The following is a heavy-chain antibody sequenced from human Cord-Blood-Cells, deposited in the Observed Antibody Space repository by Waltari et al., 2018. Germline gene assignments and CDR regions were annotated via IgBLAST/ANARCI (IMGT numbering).Heavy chain of an antibody. Sequence: QVQLQQWGAGLLKPSETLSLTCAVYGGSCSGYYWSWIRQPPGKGLEWIGEINHSGSTNYNPSLKSRVTISVDTSKNQFSLKLSSVTAADTAVYYCARVPGIAAAGTGSYYFDYWGQGTLVTVSS. CDR3: ARVPGIAAAGTGSYYFDY. D-gene: IGHD6-13*01. V-gene: IGHV4-34*01. CDR1: GGSCSGYY. CDR2: INHSGST. J-gene: IGHJ4*02.